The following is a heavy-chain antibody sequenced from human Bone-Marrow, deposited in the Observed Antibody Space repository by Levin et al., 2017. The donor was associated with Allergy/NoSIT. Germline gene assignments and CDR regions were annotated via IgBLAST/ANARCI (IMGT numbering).Heavy chain of an antibody. J-gene: IGHJ4*02. Sequence: SETLSLTCTVSGGSFSSYYWSWIRQPPGKGLEWIGYIYYSGSTNYNPSLKSRATISIDTSKNQFSLKLSSVTAADTAVNYCARLPVGRYSGTFDYWGQGTLVTVSS. V-gene: IGHV4-59*01. D-gene: IGHD5-12*01. CDR2: IYYSGST. CDR1: GGSFSSYY. CDR3: ARLPVGRYSGTFDY.